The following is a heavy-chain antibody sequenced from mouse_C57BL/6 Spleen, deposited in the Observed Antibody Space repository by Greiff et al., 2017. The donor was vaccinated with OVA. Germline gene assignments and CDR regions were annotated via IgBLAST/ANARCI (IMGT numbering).Heavy chain of an antibody. CDR2: IHPSDSDT. V-gene: IGHV1-74*01. CDR3: AIDGDGYHGAY. CDR1: GYTFTSYW. Sequence: QVQLQQPGAELVKPGASVKVSCKASGYTFTSYWMHWVKQRPGQGLEWIGRIHPSDSDTNYNQKFKGKATLTVDKSSSTAYMQLSSLTSEDSAVYYCAIDGDGYHGAYWGQGTLVTVSA. J-gene: IGHJ3*01. D-gene: IGHD1-2*01.